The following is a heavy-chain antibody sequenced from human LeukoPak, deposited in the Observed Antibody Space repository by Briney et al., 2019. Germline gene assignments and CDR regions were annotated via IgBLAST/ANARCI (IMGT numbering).Heavy chain of an antibody. CDR2: INTSGSST. J-gene: IGHJ1*01. Sequence: GGSLRLSCAASGFTFSSYAMTWVRQTPGKGLEWVSTINTSGSSTYYADSVKGRFTISRDNSKNTLYLQMNSLRAEDTAVYYCAKDSTQYSSSPIQHWGQGTLVTVSS. CDR1: GFTFSSYA. V-gene: IGHV3-23*01. CDR3: AKDSTQYSSSPIQH. D-gene: IGHD6-13*01.